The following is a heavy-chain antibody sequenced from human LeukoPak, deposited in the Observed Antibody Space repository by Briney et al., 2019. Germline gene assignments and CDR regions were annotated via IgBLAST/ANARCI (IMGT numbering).Heavy chain of an antibody. J-gene: IGHJ4*02. CDR2: IIPILGIA. D-gene: IGHD2-21*02. CDR3: ARDLDCGGDCYSQWGRYFDY. Sequence: SVKVSCMASGGSFSSYAISWVRQAPGQGLKWMGRIIPILGIANYAQKFQGRVTITADKSTSTAYMELSSLRSEDTAVYYCARDLDCGGDCYSQWGRYFDYWGQGTLVTVSS. CDR1: GGSFSSYA. V-gene: IGHV1-69*04.